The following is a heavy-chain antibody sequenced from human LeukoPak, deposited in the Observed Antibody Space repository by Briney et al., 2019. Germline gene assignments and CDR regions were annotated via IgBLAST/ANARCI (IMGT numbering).Heavy chain of an antibody. J-gene: IGHJ4*02. CDR3: ATLRASSTAVFDS. Sequence: PSETLSLTCTVSGGSISYDYWSWIRQSPGKRLEWIGYIHYSGATNYSPSLKSRVTISVDTSKNQFSLKLSSVTAADTALYYCATLRASSTAVFDSWGQGALVTVSS. CDR1: GGSISYDY. D-gene: IGHD2-21*02. CDR2: IHYSGAT. V-gene: IGHV4-59*08.